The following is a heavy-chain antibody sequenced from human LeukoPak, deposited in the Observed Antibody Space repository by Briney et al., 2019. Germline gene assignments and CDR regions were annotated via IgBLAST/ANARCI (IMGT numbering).Heavy chain of an antibody. CDR3: AGDFWSGYRYYYYYMDV. CDR2: IIPIFGTA. Sequence: SVKVSCKASGGTFSSYAISWVRQAPGQGLEWMGGIIPIFGTANYAQKFQGRVTITTDESTSTAYMELSSLRSEDTAVYYCAGDFWSGYRYYYYYMDVWGKGTTVTVSS. J-gene: IGHJ6*03. CDR1: GGTFSSYA. D-gene: IGHD3-3*01. V-gene: IGHV1-69*05.